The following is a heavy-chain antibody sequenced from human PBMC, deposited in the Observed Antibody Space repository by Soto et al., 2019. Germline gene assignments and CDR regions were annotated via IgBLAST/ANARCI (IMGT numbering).Heavy chain of an antibody. Sequence: GESLKISCKVSGYTFTNNWISWVRKMPGKGRECMRMIDRSFSDLNYCPSYQVHFSISACKSTNTVYLHFSILKSTDTAVYYCARDRGFGTRCYSDQWCQGTLVTGAS. CDR2: IDRSFSDL. V-gene: IGHV5-10-1*01. D-gene: IGHD5-12*01. CDR3: ARDRGFGTRCYSDQ. CDR1: GYTFTNNW. J-gene: IGHJ5*02.